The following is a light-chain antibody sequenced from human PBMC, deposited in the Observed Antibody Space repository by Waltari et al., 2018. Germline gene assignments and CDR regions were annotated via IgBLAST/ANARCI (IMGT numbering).Light chain of an antibody. CDR3: QHYDGVPPWT. J-gene: IGKJ1*01. CDR2: DAS. V-gene: IGKV1-33*01. Sequence: DIQMTQSPSSLSASVGDRVTITCQASRDIINYLNWYQQKPRKAPKLLIYDASTLETGVPSRLSGSGSGTDFVFTISRLQPEDIATYYCQHYDGVPPWTFGQGTRVDFK. CDR1: RDIINY.